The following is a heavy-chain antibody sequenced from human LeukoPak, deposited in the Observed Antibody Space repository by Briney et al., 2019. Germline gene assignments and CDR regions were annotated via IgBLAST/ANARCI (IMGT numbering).Heavy chain of an antibody. CDR3: ARGGRWLQSGLNY. CDR1: GGSISSYY. D-gene: IGHD5-24*01. Sequence: PSETLSLTCTVSGGSISSYYWSWIRPPPGKGLEWIGYIYYSGSTNYNPSLKSRVTISVDTSKNQFSLKLSSVTAADTAVYYCARGGRWLQSGLNYWGQGTLVTVSS. J-gene: IGHJ4*02. V-gene: IGHV4-59*01. CDR2: IYYSGST.